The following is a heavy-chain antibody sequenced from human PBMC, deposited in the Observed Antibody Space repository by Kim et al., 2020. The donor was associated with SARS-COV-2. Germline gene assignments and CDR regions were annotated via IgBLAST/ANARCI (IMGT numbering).Heavy chain of an antibody. CDR2: IYYSGST. D-gene: IGHD3-10*01. J-gene: IGHJ6*02. V-gene: IGHV4-61*01. CDR1: GGSVSSGSYY. CDR3: ARETLYSGSYYYYGMDV. Sequence: SETLSLTCTVSGGSVSSGSYYWSWIRQPPGKGLEWIGYIYYSGSTNYNPSLKSRVTISVDTSKNQFSLKLSSVTAADTAVYYCARETLYSGSYYYYGMDVWGQGTTVTVSS.